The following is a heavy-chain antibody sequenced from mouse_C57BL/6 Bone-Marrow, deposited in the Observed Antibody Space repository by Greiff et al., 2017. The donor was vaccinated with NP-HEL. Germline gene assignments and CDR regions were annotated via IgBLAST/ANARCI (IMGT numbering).Heavy chain of an antibody. V-gene: IGHV1-82*01. J-gene: IGHJ4*01. CDR2: IYPGDGDT. CDR1: GYAFSSSW. D-gene: IGHD3-2*01. Sequence: LQESGPELVKPGASVKISCKASGYAFSSSWMNWVKQRPGKGLEWIGRIYPGDGDTNYNGKFKGKATLTADKSSSTAYMQLSSLTSEDSAVYSCARLDRVYAMDYRGQGTSHTASS. CDR3: ARLDRVYAMDY.